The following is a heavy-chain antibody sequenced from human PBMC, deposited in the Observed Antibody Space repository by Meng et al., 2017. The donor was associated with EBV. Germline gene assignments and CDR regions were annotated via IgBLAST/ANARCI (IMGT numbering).Heavy chain of an antibody. CDR3: ASESGRGFTPDY. CDR1: GGTFRRDA. V-gene: IGHV1-69*01. Sequence: GQFRQSGAGVKKPGSSGKVSGRTSGGTFRRDAVSWVRQAPGQGLEWMGGLIPMVGAPHYAQKFQGRVTIIADESTSTHSMELNSLRSEDTAMYYCASESGRGFTPDYWGQGTLVTVSS. D-gene: IGHD3-10*01. CDR2: LIPMVGAP. J-gene: IGHJ4*02.